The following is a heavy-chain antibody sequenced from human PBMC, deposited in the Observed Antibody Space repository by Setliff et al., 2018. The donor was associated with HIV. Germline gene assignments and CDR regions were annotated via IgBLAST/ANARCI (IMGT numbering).Heavy chain of an antibody. Sequence: GGSLRLSCAASGFTFSTYWMSWVRQAPGKGLEWVSAISGSGGSTYYADSVKGRFTISRDNSKNTLYLQMNSLRAEDTAVYYCAKDPRAAVATICDYWGQGTLVTVSS. CDR3: AKDPRAAVATICDY. V-gene: IGHV3-23*01. CDR2: ISGSGGST. CDR1: GFTFSTYW. D-gene: IGHD5-12*01. J-gene: IGHJ4*02.